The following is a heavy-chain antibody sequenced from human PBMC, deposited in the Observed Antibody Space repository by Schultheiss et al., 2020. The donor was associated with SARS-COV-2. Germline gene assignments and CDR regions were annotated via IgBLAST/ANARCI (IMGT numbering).Heavy chain of an antibody. V-gene: IGHV3-21*01. CDR1: GFTFSSYS. D-gene: IGHD6-13*01. CDR3: ARGLIAAAGADAFDI. Sequence: GGSLRLSCAASGFTFSSYSMNWVRQAPGKGLEWVSSISSSSSYIYYADSVKGRFTISRDNAKNSLYLQMNSLRAEDTAVYYCARGLIAAAGADAFDIWGQGTMVTVSS. CDR2: ISSSSSYI. J-gene: IGHJ3*02.